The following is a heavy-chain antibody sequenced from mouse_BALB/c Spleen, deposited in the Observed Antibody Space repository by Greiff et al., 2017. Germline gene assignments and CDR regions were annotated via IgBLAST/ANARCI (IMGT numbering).Heavy chain of an antibody. V-gene: IGHV2-6-7*01. CDR3: ARGEGYGNFDY. Sequence: VQRVESGPGLVAPSQSLSITCTVSGFSLTGYGVNWVRQPPGKGLEWLGMIWGDGSTDYNSALKSRLSISKDNSKSQVFLKMNSLQTDDTARYYCARGEGYGNFDYWGQGTTLTVSS. J-gene: IGHJ2*01. CDR2: IWGDGST. D-gene: IGHD2-1*01. CDR1: GFSLTGYG.